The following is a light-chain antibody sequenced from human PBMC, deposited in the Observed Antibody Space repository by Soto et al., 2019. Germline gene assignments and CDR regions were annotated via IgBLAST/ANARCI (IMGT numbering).Light chain of an antibody. CDR3: QQYDSSPVT. V-gene: IGKV3-20*01. CDR1: QSVSSSY. CDR2: GAS. J-gene: IGKJ1*01. Sequence: EIVLTQSPGTLSLSPGERATLSCRASQSVSSSYLAWYQQKPGQAPRLLIYGASSRATGIPDRFSGSGSGPDFTLTLSRLEPEDFAVYYCQQYDSSPVTFGHGTKVEIQ.